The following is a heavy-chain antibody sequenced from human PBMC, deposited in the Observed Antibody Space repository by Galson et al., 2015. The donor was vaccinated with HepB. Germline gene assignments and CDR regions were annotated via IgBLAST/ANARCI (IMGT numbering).Heavy chain of an antibody. D-gene: IGHD3-9*01. Sequence: QSGAEVKKPGESLRISCEGFGYNFSTYWIGWVRQMPGKGLEWMGIIYPGDSDTRYSPSFHGQVTISADKSISTAYLHWSGLKPSDTAMYYCARRQNFDWFFDSWGQGTLVTVSS. CDR2: IYPGDSDT. J-gene: IGHJ5*01. CDR1: GYNFSTYW. CDR3: ARRQNFDWFFDS. V-gene: IGHV5-51*03.